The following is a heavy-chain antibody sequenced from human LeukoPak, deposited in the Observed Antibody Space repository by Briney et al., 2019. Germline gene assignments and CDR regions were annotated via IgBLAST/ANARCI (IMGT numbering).Heavy chain of an antibody. CDR3: ARDRATVVTDYFDY. CDR2: IYTSGST. J-gene: IGHJ4*02. CDR1: GGSISSYY. Sequence: PSETLSLTCTVSGGSISSYYWSWIRQPAGKGLEWIGRIYTSGSTNYNPSLKSQVTMSVGTSKNQFSLKLSSVTAADTAVYYCARDRATVVTDYFDYWGQGTLVTVSS. D-gene: IGHD4-23*01. V-gene: IGHV4-4*07.